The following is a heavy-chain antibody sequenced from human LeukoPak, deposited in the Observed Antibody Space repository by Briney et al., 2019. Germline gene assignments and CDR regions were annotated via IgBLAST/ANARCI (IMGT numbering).Heavy chain of an antibody. CDR1: GGSFSGYY. Sequence: PSETLSLTCAVYGGSFSGYYWSWIRQPPGRGLEWIGEINHSGSTNYNPSLKSRVTISVDTSKNQFSLKLSSVTAADTAVYYCARGPLWWWPTYYFDYWGQGTLVTVSS. J-gene: IGHJ4*02. CDR2: INHSGST. CDR3: ARGPLWWWPTYYFDY. V-gene: IGHV4-34*01. D-gene: IGHD2-21*01.